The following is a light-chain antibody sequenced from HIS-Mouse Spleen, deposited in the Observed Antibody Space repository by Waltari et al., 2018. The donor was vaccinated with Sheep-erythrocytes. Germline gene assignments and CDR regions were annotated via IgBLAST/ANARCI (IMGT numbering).Light chain of an antibody. J-gene: IGLJ3*02. CDR2: EGS. CDR3: CSYAGSSTPWV. CDR1: SSDVGSYNL. Sequence: QSALTQPASVSGSPGQSITISCTGTSSDVGSYNLVPRYQPHPGKAPKLMIYEGSKRPSGVSNRFSGSKSGNTASLTISGLQAEDEADYYCCSYAGSSTPWVFGGGTKLTVL. V-gene: IGLV2-23*01.